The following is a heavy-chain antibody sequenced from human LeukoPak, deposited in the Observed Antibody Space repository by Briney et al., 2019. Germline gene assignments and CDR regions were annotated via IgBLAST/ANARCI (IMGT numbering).Heavy chain of an antibody. J-gene: IGHJ3*02. V-gene: IGHV4-61*05. CDR1: GGSISSSSHY. Sequence: PSETLSLTCTVSGGSISSSSHYWSWIRQPPGKGLEWIGYIYYSGSTNYNPSLKSRVTMSVDTSKNQFSLKLTSVTAADTAVYYCARRIRGVNDAFDIWGRGTMVTVSS. CDR3: ARRIRGVNDAFDI. D-gene: IGHD3-10*01. CDR2: IYYSGST.